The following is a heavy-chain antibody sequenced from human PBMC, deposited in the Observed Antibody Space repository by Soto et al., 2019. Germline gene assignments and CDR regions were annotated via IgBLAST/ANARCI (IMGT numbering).Heavy chain of an antibody. J-gene: IGHJ5*02. CDR3: ARVSNPTGWFDP. CDR1: GGSISSGGYS. V-gene: IGHV4-30-2*01. Sequence: SETLSLTCAVSGGSISSGGYSWSWIRQPPGKGLEWIGYIYHSGSTYYNPSLKSRVTISVDRSKNQFSLKLSSVTAADTAVYYCARVSNPTGWFDPWGQGTLVTVSS. D-gene: IGHD4-4*01. CDR2: IYHSGST.